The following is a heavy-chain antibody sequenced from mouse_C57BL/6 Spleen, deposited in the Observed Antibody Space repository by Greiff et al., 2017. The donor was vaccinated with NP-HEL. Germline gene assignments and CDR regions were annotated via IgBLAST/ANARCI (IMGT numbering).Heavy chain of an antibody. CDR1: GYTFTDYY. J-gene: IGHJ4*01. CDR2: INPNNGGT. V-gene: IGHV1-26*01. Sequence: VQLQQSGPELVKPGASVKISCKASGYTFTDYYMNWVKQSHGKSLEWIGDINPNNGGTSYNQKFKGKATLTVDKSSSTAYMELRSLTSEDSAVYYCARKTPTWGMDYWGQGTSVTVSS. CDR3: ARKTPTWGMDY. D-gene: IGHD1-1*01.